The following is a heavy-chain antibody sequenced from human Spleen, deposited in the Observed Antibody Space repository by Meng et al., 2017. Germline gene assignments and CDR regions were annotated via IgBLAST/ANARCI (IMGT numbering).Heavy chain of an antibody. CDR1: GGSISTSGYY. Sequence: QPQLQESGPGLVRPSEALSLTCSVSGGSISTSGYYWGWIRQPPGKGLEWIGSIGHSGFTYYTPSLKSRVTVSIDTPRNQFSLWLTSVTAADTAVYYCVRSSAWVRTGFDPWGQGTLVTVSS. J-gene: IGHJ5*02. CDR3: VRSSAWVRTGFDP. D-gene: IGHD6-19*01. V-gene: IGHV4-39*01. CDR2: IGHSGFT.